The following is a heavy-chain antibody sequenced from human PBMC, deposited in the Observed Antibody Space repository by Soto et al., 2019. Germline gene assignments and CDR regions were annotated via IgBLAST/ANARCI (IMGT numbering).Heavy chain of an antibody. Sequence: GGSLRLSCAASGFTFSSYGMHWVRQAPGKGLEWVAVISYDGSNKYYADSVKGRFTISRDNSKNTLYLQMNSLRAEDTAVYYCARVGDHYYYDSSGYPLPYYYYGMDVWGQGTTVTVSS. V-gene: IGHV3-30*03. CDR2: ISYDGSNK. CDR1: GFTFSSYG. D-gene: IGHD3-22*01. J-gene: IGHJ6*02. CDR3: ARVGDHYYYDSSGYPLPYYYYGMDV.